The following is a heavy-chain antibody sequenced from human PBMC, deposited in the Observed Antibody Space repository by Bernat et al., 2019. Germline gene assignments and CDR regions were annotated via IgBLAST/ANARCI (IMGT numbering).Heavy chain of an antibody. D-gene: IGHD3-10*01. CDR1: GFTVSSNY. V-gene: IGHV3-53*02. CDR2: IYSGGST. Sequence: EVQLVETGGGLIQPGGSLRLSCAASGFTVSSNYMSWVRQAPGKGLEWVSVIYSGGSTYYADSVKGRFTISRDNAKNTLYLQMTSLRAEDTAVYYCARDYYGSGPLDYWGQGTLVTVSS. CDR3: ARDYYGSGPLDY. J-gene: IGHJ4*02.